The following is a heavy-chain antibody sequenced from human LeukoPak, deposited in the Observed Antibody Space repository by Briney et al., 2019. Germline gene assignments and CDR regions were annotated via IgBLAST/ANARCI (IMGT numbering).Heavy chain of an antibody. CDR3: ARVTNYVSDY. J-gene: IGHJ4*02. V-gene: IGHV4-59*01. CDR1: GGSISTYY. Sequence: SETLSLTCTVSGGSISTYYWNWIRQPPGKGLEWIGYIYHTGSTNYNPSLRSRVTMSADTSKNQFSLKLSSVTAADTAVYYCARVTNYVSDYWGQGTLVSVSS. D-gene: IGHD4/OR15-4a*01. CDR2: IYHTGST.